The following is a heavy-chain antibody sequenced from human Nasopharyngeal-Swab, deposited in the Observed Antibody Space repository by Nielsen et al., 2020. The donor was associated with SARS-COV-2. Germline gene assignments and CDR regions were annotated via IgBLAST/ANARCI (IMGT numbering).Heavy chain of an antibody. D-gene: IGHD6-19*01. J-gene: IGHJ4*02. V-gene: IGHV3-7*03. CDR3: ANLLSSGWYDTLFDY. CDR2: INQDGSEK. CDR1: GFTFSSYW. Sequence: GGSLRLSCAASGFTFSSYWMTWVRQAPGKGLEWVANINQDGSEKYYVDSVKGRFTISRDNAKNSLYLQMNSLRAEDTAVYYCANLLSSGWYDTLFDYWGQGTLVTVSS.